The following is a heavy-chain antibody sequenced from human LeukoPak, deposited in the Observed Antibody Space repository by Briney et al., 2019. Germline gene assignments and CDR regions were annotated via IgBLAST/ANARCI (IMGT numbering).Heavy chain of an antibody. CDR2: INHSGST. V-gene: IGHV4-34*01. Sequence: PSETLSLTCAVYGGSFSGYYWSWVRQPPGKGLEWIGEINHSGSTNYNPSLKSRVTISVDTSKNQFSLKLSSVTAADSAVYYCARRSFSVGVRFDYWGQGTLVTVSS. CDR1: GGSFSGYY. D-gene: IGHD1-26*01. CDR3: ARRSFSVGVRFDY. J-gene: IGHJ4*02.